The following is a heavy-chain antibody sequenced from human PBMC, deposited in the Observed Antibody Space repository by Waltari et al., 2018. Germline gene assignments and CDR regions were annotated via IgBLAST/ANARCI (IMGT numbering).Heavy chain of an antibody. CDR3: ANIDYYDSSGYYPFDY. V-gene: IGHV3-23*04. D-gene: IGHD3-22*01. CDR1: GFTFSSYA. J-gene: IGHJ4*02. Sequence: EVQLVESGGGLVQPGGSLRLSCAASGFTFSSYAMSWVRQAPGKVLEWVSALSGSGGSTYYADSVKGRFTISRDNSKNTLYLQMNSLRAEDTAVYYCANIDYYDSSGYYPFDYWGQGTLVTVSS. CDR2: LSGSGGST.